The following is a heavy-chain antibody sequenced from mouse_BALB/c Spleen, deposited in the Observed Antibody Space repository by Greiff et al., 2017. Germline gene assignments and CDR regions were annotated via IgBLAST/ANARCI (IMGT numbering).Heavy chain of an antibody. Sequence: EVKLQESGPGLVKPSQSLSLTCTVTGYSITSDYAWNWIRQFPGNKLEWMGYISYSGSTSYNPSLKSRISITRDTSKNQFFLQLNSVTTEDTATYYCAIHYDAMDYWGQGTSVTVSS. D-gene: IGHD1-1*02. V-gene: IGHV3-2*02. CDR3: AIHYDAMDY. CDR2: ISYSGST. CDR1: GYSITSDYA. J-gene: IGHJ4*01.